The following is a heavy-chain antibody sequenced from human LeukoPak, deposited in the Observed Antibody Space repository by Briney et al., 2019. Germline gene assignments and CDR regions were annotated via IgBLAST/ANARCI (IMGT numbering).Heavy chain of an antibody. CDR3: ARSSYYSDY. Sequence: GGSLRLSCAASGFTFSSYTMNWVRQAPGKGLEWVSYISSSSSIIYCADSVKGRFTISRDNAKNSLYLQMSSLRAEDTAVYYCARSSYYSDYWGQGTLVTVSS. CDR1: GFTFSSYT. V-gene: IGHV3-48*01. CDR2: ISSSSSII. J-gene: IGHJ4*02.